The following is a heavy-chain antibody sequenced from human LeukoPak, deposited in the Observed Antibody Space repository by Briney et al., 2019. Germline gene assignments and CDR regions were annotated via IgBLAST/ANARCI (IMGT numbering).Heavy chain of an antibody. CDR1: GFMSGSYP. CDR2: VSGRGDST. D-gene: IGHD6-19*01. V-gene: IGHV3-23*01. J-gene: IGHJ4*02. CDR3: AKGYRRGWYVGGNFDY. Sequence: GGSLRLSCVVSGFMSGSYPMTWVRQDPRKGLEWLSTVSGRGDSTYYAESVKGRFTISRDTSKNTVYLQMNSLRAEDTALYYCAKGYRRGWYVGGNFDYWGQGTPVTVSS.